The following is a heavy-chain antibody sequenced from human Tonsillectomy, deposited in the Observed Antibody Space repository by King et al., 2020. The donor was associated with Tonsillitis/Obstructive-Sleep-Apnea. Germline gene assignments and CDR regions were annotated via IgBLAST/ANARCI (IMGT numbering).Heavy chain of an antibody. D-gene: IGHD3-3*01. J-gene: IGHJ5*02. CDR1: GGSISSSSYY. Sequence: QLQESGPGLVKPSETLSLTCSVSGGSISSSSYYWGWIRQPPGKGLEWIGSIYYSGSTYNNPSLKSPFTISVDTSKNQLSLKLSSVTAADTAVYYCARFLEWLGGKIDPWGQGTLVTVSS. CDR3: ARFLEWLGGKIDP. V-gene: IGHV4-39*01. CDR2: IYYSGST.